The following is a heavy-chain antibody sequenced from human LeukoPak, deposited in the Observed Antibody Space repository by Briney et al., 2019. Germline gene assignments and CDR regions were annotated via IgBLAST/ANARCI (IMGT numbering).Heavy chain of an antibody. J-gene: IGHJ4*02. V-gene: IGHV3-30-3*01. CDR2: ISYGGSNK. CDR1: GFTFSSYA. CDR3: ARDWYYYDSSGYPWDY. Sequence: GRSLRLSCAASGFTFSSYAMHWVRQAPGKGLEWVAVISYGGSNKYYADSVKGRFTISRDNSKNTLYLQMNSLRAEDTAVYYCARDWYYYDSSGYPWDYWGQGTLVTVSS. D-gene: IGHD3-22*01.